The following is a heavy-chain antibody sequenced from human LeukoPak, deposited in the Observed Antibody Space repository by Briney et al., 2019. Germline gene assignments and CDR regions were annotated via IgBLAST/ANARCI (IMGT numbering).Heavy chain of an antibody. J-gene: IGHJ4*02. V-gene: IGHV3-23*01. CDR2: ISGSGGST. D-gene: IGHD5-24*01. Sequence: AGGSLRLSCAASAFSLNAYNMSWVRQAPGKGLEWVSAISGSGGSTYYADSVKGRFTISRDNSKNTLYLQMNSLRAEDTAVYYCAKDGGWLQLGYWGQGTLVTVSS. CDR1: AFSLNAYN. CDR3: AKDGGWLQLGY.